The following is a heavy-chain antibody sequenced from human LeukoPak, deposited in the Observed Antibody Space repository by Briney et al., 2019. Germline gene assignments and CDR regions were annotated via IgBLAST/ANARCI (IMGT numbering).Heavy chain of an antibody. CDR2: ISGSGGST. J-gene: IGHJ4*02. CDR1: GFTFSSYW. Sequence: GGSLRLSCAASGFTFSSYWMTWVRQAPGKGLEWVSAISGSGGSTYYADSVKGRFTISRDNSKNTLYLQMNSLRAEDTAVYYCAKEDYIVVVPAAIRGIDYWGQGTLVTVSS. V-gene: IGHV3-23*01. CDR3: AKEDYIVVVPAAIRGIDY. D-gene: IGHD2-2*01.